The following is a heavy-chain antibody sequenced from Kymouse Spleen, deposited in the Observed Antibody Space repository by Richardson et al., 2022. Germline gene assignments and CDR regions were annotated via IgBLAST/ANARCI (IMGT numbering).Heavy chain of an antibody. J-gene: IGHJ4*02. D-gene: IGHD3-10*01. CDR3: ARGAPITMVRGVITHFDY. Sequence: QVQLVQSGAEVKKPGASVKVSCKASGYTFTGYYMHWVRQAPGQGLEWMGWINPNSGGTNYAQKFQGWVTMTRDTSISTAYMELSRLRSDDTAVYYCARGAPITMVRGVITHFDYWGQGTLVTVSS. CDR2: INPNSGGT. CDR1: GYTFTGYY. V-gene: IGHV1-2*04.